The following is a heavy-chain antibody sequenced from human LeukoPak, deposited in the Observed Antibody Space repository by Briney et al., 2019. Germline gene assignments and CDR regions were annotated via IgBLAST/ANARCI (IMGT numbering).Heavy chain of an antibody. CDR1: GYTFTGYY. CDR3: ARPFDYYDSSGPFDI. V-gene: IGHV1-2*02. D-gene: IGHD3-22*01. Sequence: ASVKVSCKASGYTFTGYYMHWVRQAPGQGLEWMGWINPNSGGTNYAQKFQGRVTMTRDTSISTAYMELSRLRSDDTAVYYCARPFDYYDSSGPFDIWGQGTMVTVSS. J-gene: IGHJ3*02. CDR2: INPNSGGT.